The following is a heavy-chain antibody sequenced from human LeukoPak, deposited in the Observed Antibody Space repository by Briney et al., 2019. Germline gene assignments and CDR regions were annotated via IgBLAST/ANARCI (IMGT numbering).Heavy chain of an antibody. V-gene: IGHV4-39*06. D-gene: IGHD6-13*01. CDR2: IYYSGST. CDR3: ARRLAAANRGFDP. CDR1: GGSISSSSYY. Sequence: SETLSLTCTVSGGSISSSSYYWGWIRQPPGKGLEWIGSIYYSGSTYYNPSLKSRVTISVDTSKNQFPLKLSSATAADTAVYYCARRLAAANRGFDPWGQGTLVTVSS. J-gene: IGHJ5*02.